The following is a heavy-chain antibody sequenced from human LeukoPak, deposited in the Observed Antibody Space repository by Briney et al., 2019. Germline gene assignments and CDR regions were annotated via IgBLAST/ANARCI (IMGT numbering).Heavy chain of an antibody. CDR3: AKDYYDSSGYNSNSDY. Sequence: GGSLRLSCAASGFTFSSYAMSWVRQAPGKGLEWVAFIRYDGSNKYYADSVKGRFTISRDNSKNTLYLQMNSLRAEDTAVYYCAKDYYDSSGYNSNSDYWGQGTLVTVSS. V-gene: IGHV3-30*02. CDR1: GFTFSSYA. J-gene: IGHJ4*02. CDR2: IRYDGSNK. D-gene: IGHD3-22*01.